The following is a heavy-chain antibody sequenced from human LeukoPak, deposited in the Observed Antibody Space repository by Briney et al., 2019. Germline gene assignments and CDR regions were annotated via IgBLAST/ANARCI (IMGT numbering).Heavy chain of an antibody. D-gene: IGHD7-27*01. V-gene: IGHV1-2*02. CDR1: GYTFTAYY. CDR2: ISPNSGGT. Sequence: ASVKVSCTASGYTFTAYYIHWVRQAPGHGVEWMGWISPNSGGTDYTQKFQGRVTMTRDTSISTTYVELSSLTSDDTAVYYCAIQPWGSGNNWYFDLWGRGTLVTVSS. CDR3: AIQPWGSGNNWYFDL. J-gene: IGHJ2*01.